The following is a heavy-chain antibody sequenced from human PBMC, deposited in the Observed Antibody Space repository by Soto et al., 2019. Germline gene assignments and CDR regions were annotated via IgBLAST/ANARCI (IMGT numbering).Heavy chain of an antibody. CDR3: AKGGNYGDYGYYYGMDV. CDR2: ISYDGSNK. V-gene: IGHV3-30*18. D-gene: IGHD4-17*01. J-gene: IGHJ6*02. Sequence: QVQLVESGGGVVQPGRSLRLSCAASGFTFSSYGMHWVRQAPGKGLEWVAVISYDGSNKYYADSVKGRFTISRDNFKNTLYLQMNSLRAEDTAVYYCAKGGNYGDYGYYYGMDVWGQGTTVTVSS. CDR1: GFTFSSYG.